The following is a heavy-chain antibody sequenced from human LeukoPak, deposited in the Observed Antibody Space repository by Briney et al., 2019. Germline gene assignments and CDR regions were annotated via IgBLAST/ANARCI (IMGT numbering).Heavy chain of an antibody. D-gene: IGHD1-26*01. Sequence: GGSLRLSCAASGFTLNDYWIHWVRQAPGKGLFWVSGIRGDGTKTVYADSVKSRFTVSPDNATDALFLKINSLRAENTAVYYCARDGTARIPNDFWGQGTLVTVSS. CDR3: ARDGTARIPNDF. CDR1: GFTLNDYW. CDR2: IRGDGTKT. V-gene: IGHV3-74*01. J-gene: IGHJ4*02.